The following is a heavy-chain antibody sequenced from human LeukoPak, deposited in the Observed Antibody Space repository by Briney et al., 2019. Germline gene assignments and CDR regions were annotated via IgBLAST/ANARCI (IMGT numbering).Heavy chain of an antibody. V-gene: IGHV1-2*02. CDR1: GYTFTGYY. Sequence: ASVKVSCKASGYTFTGYYMHWVRQAPGQGLEWMGWINPNRGGTNYAQKFQGRVTMTRDTSISTAYMELSRLRSDDTAVYYCARVLGYCSGGSCFDAFDIWGQGTMVTVSS. J-gene: IGHJ3*02. D-gene: IGHD2-15*01. CDR2: INPNRGGT. CDR3: ARVLGYCSGGSCFDAFDI.